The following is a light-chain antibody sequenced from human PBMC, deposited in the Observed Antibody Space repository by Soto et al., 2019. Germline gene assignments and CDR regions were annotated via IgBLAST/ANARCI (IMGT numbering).Light chain of an antibody. CDR2: QDT. J-gene: IGLJ2*01. Sequence: SYELTQPPSVSVSPGQTASITCSGDRLGSKYACWYQQKPGQSPVLVIFQDTKRPSGIPGRFSGSNSGNTATLTISGTQAMDEADYYCQAWDSSSAVFGGGTKVTVL. CDR1: RLGSKY. CDR3: QAWDSSSAV. V-gene: IGLV3-1*01.